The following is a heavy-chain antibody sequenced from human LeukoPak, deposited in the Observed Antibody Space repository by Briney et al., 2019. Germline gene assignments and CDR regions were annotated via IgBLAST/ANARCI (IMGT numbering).Heavy chain of an antibody. CDR1: GFTFSNAW. V-gene: IGHV3-15*01. Sequence: GGSLRLSCAASGFTFSNAWMSWVRQAPGKGLEWVGRIKSKTDGGTTDYAAPVKGRFTIPRDDSKNTLYLQMNSLKTEDTAVYYCTTDGPYDFWSGFDWFDPWGQGTLVTVSS. J-gene: IGHJ5*02. D-gene: IGHD3-3*01. CDR3: TTDGPYDFWSGFDWFDP. CDR2: IKSKTDGGTT.